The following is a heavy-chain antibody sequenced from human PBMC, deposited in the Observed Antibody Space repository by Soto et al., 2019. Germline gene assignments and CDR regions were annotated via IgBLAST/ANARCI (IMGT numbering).Heavy chain of an antibody. CDR2: ISAAGDP. CDR3: ARTDRDFYGLDV. J-gene: IGHJ6*02. CDR1: GFTFRNYD. Sequence: EVQLVESGGGLVQPGGSLRLSCEASGFTFRNYDMHWVRQGTGKGLEWVSGISAAGDPDYADCVEGRFTISSENAQNSFFLQMNSLSVGDTAVYSCARTDRDFYGLDVWGQGTTVIVSS. V-gene: IGHV3-13*05.